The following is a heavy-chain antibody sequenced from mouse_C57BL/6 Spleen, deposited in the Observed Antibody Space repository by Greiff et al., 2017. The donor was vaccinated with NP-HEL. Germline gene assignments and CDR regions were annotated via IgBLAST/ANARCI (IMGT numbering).Heavy chain of an antibody. D-gene: IGHD1-1*01. CDR3: ARTPIYYGSPYWYFDV. J-gene: IGHJ1*03. Sequence: QVQLQQPGAELVKPGASVKLSCKASGYTFTSYWMHWVKQRPGQGLEWIGMIHTNSGSTNYNEKFKSKATLTVDKSSSTAYMQLSSLTSEDSAVYYCARTPIYYGSPYWYFDVWGTGTTVTVSS. CDR1: GYTFTSYW. CDR2: IHTNSGST. V-gene: IGHV1-64*01.